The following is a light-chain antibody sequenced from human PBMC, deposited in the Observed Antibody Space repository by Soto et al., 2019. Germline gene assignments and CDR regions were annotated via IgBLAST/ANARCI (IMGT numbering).Light chain of an antibody. CDR1: QSISSW. J-gene: IGKJ4*01. V-gene: IGKV1-5*03. Sequence: DIQMTQSPSTLSAPVGDRVTITCRASQSISSWLAWYQQKPGKAPKLLIYKASSLESGVPSRFSGSGSGTEFTLTISSLQPDDFATYYCQQYNSYLLTLGGGTKVDIK. CDR3: QQYNSYLLT. CDR2: KAS.